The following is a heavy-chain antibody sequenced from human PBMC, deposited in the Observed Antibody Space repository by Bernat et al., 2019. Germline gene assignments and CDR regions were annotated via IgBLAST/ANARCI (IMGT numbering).Heavy chain of an antibody. D-gene: IGHD6-19*01. Sequence: QVQLVESGGGVVQPGRSLRLSCAASGFTFSSYGMHWVRQAPGKGLEWVAVIWYDGSNKYYADSVKGRFTISRDNSKNTLYLQMNSLRAEDTAVYYCARDPAGIAVAGTVYFDYWGQGTLVTVSS. V-gene: IGHV3-33*01. CDR1: GFTFSSYG. J-gene: IGHJ4*02. CDR3: ARDPAGIAVAGTVYFDY. CDR2: IWYDGSNK.